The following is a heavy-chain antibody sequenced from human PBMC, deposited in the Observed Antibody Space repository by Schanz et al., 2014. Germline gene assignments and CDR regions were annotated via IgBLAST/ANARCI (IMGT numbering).Heavy chain of an antibody. CDR2: LSGDGGTT. Sequence: EVQLLESGGGLVQPGESLRLSCAASGFSFSSYTMSWVRQAPGKGLQWVSSLSGDGGTTHYADSVKGRFTISRDNAENTLYLQMNSLRVEDTAEYYCAMGGYQLHHWGQGTLDTVSS. J-gene: IGHJ4*02. V-gene: IGHV3-23*01. CDR3: AMGGYQLHH. CDR1: GFSFSSYT. D-gene: IGHD1-7*01.